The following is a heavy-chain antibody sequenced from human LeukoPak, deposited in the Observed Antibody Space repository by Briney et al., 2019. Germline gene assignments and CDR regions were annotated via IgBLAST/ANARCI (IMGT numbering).Heavy chain of an antibody. Sequence: GGSLRLSCAASGFTFDDYAMHWVRQAPGKGLEWVSLISWDGGSTYYADSVKGRFPISRDNSKNSLYLQMNSLRAEDTALYYCAKDRLATIRGTAFDIWGQGTMVTVSS. CDR2: ISWDGGST. V-gene: IGHV3-43D*03. D-gene: IGHD5-24*01. CDR1: GFTFDDYA. CDR3: AKDRLATIRGTAFDI. J-gene: IGHJ3*02.